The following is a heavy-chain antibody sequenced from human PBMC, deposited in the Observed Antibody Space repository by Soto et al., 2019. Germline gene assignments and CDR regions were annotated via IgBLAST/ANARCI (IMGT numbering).Heavy chain of an antibody. D-gene: IGHD6-13*01. J-gene: IGHJ6*02. CDR2: IYYSGST. Sequence: SETLSLTCTVSGGSVSSGSYYWSWIRQPPGKGLEWIGYIYYSGSTNYNPSLKSRVTISVDTSKNQFSLKLSSVTAADTAVYYCERDRSIEAAGAYYYYGMDVWGQGTTVTVSS. CDR1: GGSVSSGSYY. V-gene: IGHV4-61*01. CDR3: ERDRSIEAAGAYYYYGMDV.